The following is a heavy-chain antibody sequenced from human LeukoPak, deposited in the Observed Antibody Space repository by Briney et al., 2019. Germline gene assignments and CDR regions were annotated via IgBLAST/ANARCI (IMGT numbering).Heavy chain of an antibody. D-gene: IGHD5-18*01. V-gene: IGHV4-4*07. CDR1: GGSISSYY. CDR2: IYTSGST. Sequence: SEALSLTCTVSGGSISSYYWSWIRQPAGKGLEWIGRIYTSGSTNYNPSLKSRVTMSVDTSKNQFSLKLSSVTAADTAVYYCAREYGYSYGPDFYYYYYMDVWGKGTTVTISS. CDR3: AREYGYSYGPDFYYYYYMDV. J-gene: IGHJ6*03.